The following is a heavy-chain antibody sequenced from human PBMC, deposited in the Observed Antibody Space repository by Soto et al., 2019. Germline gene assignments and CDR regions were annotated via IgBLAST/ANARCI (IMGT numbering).Heavy chain of an antibody. D-gene: IGHD6-19*01. CDR2: ISGSGGST. J-gene: IGHJ4*02. V-gene: IGHV3-23*01. CDR3: AKFPGWYGFFDY. Sequence: PGGSLILSCAASGCTFSSYAMSWVRQAPGKGLEWVSAISGSGGSTYYADSVKGRFTISRDNSKNTLYLQMNSLRAEDTAVYYCAKFPGWYGFFDYWGQGTLVTVSS. CDR1: GCTFSSYA.